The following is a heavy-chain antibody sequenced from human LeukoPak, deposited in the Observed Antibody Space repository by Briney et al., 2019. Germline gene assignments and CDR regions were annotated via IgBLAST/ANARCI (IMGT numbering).Heavy chain of an antibody. J-gene: IGHJ4*02. V-gene: IGHV4-4*07. CDR2: IYTSGST. CDR3: ARDPIYCSSTSCPSSD. CDR1: GGSISSYD. Sequence: SETLSLTCTVSGGSISSYDWSWIRQPAGKGLEWIGRIYTSGSTNYNPSLKSRVTMSVDTSKNQFSLKLSSVTAADTAVYYCARDPIYCSSTSCPSSDWGQGTLVTVSS. D-gene: IGHD2-2*01.